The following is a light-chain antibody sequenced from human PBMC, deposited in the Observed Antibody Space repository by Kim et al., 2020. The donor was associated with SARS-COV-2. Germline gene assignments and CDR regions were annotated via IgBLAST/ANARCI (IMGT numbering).Light chain of an antibody. CDR2: GAS. Sequence: EIVMTQSPATLSVSPGERATLSCRASQSIINNLAWYQQKPGQAPRLLISGASTRATGIPARFGGSGSGTEFTLTISSLQSEDFAVYYCQQYNSWLITFGQGTRLEIK. V-gene: IGKV3-15*01. CDR3: QQYNSWLIT. CDR1: QSIINN. J-gene: IGKJ5*01.